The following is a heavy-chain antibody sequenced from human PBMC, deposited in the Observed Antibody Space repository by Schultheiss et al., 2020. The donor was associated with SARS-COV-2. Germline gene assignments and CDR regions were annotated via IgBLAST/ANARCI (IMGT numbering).Heavy chain of an antibody. CDR2: ISGSGDST. Sequence: GGSLRLSCAASGFTFSSYAMSWVRQAPGKGLEWVSAISGSGDSTYYADSVKGRFTISRDNSKNTLYLQMNSLRAEDTAVYYCAKDPSSDGGNNYWGQGTLVTVSS. CDR1: GFTFSSYA. J-gene: IGHJ4*02. D-gene: IGHD4-23*01. V-gene: IGHV3-23*01. CDR3: AKDPSSDGGNNY.